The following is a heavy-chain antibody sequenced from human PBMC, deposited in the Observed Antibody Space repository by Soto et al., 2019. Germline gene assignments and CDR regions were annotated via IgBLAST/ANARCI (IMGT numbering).Heavy chain of an antibody. CDR1: GFTFSNYD. CDR2: ITTAGDT. V-gene: IGHV3-13*01. Sequence: EVQLVESGGGLVQPGGSLRLSCADSGFTFSNYDMHWVRQVTGKGLEWVSGITTAGDTYYPGSVKGRFTISREKAKNSLYLQMNSLSAGDTAVYYCARELHGGSYGMDVWGQGTTVTVSS. CDR3: ARELHGGSYGMDV. J-gene: IGHJ6*02.